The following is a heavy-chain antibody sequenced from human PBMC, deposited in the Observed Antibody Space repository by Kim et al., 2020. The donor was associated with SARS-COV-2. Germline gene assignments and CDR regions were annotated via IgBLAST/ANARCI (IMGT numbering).Heavy chain of an antibody. Sequence: RGSLRLSCAASGFTFSSYAMHWVRQAPGKGLEWVAVISYDGSNKYYADSVKGRFTISRDNSKNTLYLQMNSLRAEDTAVYYCARVGEEGPGLRYFDWLHYYYYYGMDVWGQGTTVTVSS. CDR2: ISYDGSNK. D-gene: IGHD3-9*01. CDR1: GFTFSSYA. J-gene: IGHJ6*02. CDR3: ARVGEEGPGLRYFDWLHYYYYYGMDV. V-gene: IGHV3-30*04.